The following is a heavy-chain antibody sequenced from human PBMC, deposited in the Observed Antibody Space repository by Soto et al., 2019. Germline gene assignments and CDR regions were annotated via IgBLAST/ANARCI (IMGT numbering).Heavy chain of an antibody. CDR1: GYTFTGYY. CDR3: ARVGPTVAGYNWFDP. J-gene: IGHJ5*02. D-gene: IGHD6-19*01. Sequence: ASVKVSCKASGYTFTGYYMHWVRQAPGQGLEWMGWINPNSGGTNYAQKFQGWVTMTRDTSISTAYMELSRLRSDDTAVYYCARVGPTVAGYNWFDPWGQGTLVTVSS. V-gene: IGHV1-2*04. CDR2: INPNSGGT.